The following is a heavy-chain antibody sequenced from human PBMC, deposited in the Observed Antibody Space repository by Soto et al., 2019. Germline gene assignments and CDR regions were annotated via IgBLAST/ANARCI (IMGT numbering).Heavy chain of an antibody. D-gene: IGHD2-8*02. CDR1: GFTFSSYA. CDR2: ISGSGGST. J-gene: IGHJ3*02. V-gene: IGHV3-23*01. Sequence: EVQLLESGGGSVQPGGSLRLSCAASGFTFSSYAMSWVRQAPGKGLEWVSAISGSGGSTYYADSVKGRLTISRDNSQNALYQQMNSLRAEDTAVYYCANRDAEESWCKSPSCFLLPFDIWGQGTMVTVSS. CDR3: ANRDAEESWCKSPSCFLLPFDI.